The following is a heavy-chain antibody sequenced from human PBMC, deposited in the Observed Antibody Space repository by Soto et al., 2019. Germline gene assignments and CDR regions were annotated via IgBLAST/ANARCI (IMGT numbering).Heavy chain of an antibody. CDR2: ISAYNGNT. D-gene: IGHD4-17*01. V-gene: IGHV1-18*01. CDR3: ARDEYGDPGY. J-gene: IGHJ4*02. CDR1: GYTFTSYG. Sequence: QVQLVQSGAEVKKPGASVKVSCKASGYTFTSYGISWARQAPGQGLEWMGWISAYNGNTNYAQKLQGRVTMTTDTSPSPAYTGLRSRRSVATAVYYCARDEYGDPGYWGQGTLVTVSS.